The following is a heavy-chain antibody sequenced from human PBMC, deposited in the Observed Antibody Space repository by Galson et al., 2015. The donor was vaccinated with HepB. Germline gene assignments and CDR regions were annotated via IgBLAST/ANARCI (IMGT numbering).Heavy chain of an antibody. CDR1: GDSVSSNSAA. CDR2: TYYRSKWYN. Sequence: CAISGDSVSSNSAAWNWIRQSPSRGLEWLGRTYYRSKWYNDYAVSEKSRITITPDTSKNQFSLQLKSVTPEDKAVCYCERVFGSSWYDGYYYYGMAVWGQVTTVTVSS. J-gene: IGHJ6*02. CDR3: ERVFGSSWYDGYYYYGMAV. D-gene: IGHD6-13*01. V-gene: IGHV6-1*01.